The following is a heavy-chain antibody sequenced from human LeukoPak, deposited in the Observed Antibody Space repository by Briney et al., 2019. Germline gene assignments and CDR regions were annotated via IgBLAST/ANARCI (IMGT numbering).Heavy chain of an antibody. CDR2: ISGSGGST. J-gene: IGHJ4*02. CDR3: AKDPPIAVAGNFDY. CDR1: GFTFSSYA. V-gene: IGHV3-23*01. D-gene: IGHD6-19*01. Sequence: PGGSLRLSCAASGFTFSSYAMSWVRQAPGKGLEWASAISGSGGSTYYADSMKGRFTISRDNSKNTLYLQMNSLRAEDTAVYYCAKDPPIAVAGNFDYWGQGTLVTVSS.